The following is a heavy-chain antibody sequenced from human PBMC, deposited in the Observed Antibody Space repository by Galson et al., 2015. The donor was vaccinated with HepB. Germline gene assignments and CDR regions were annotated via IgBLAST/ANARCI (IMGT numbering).Heavy chain of an antibody. J-gene: IGHJ4*02. CDR3: ARDIKYCSSTQVCWYYFDY. Sequence: SLRLSCAASGFTFSSYSMNWVRQAPGKGLEWVSYISSSSSTIYYADSVKGRFTISRDNAKNSLYLQMNSLRAEDTAVYYCARDIKYCSSTQVCWYYFDYWGQGTLVTVSS. D-gene: IGHD2-2*01. CDR1: GFTFSSYS. V-gene: IGHV3-48*01. CDR2: ISSSSSTI.